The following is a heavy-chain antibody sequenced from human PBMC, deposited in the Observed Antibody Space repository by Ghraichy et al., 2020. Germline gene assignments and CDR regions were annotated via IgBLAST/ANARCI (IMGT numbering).Heavy chain of an antibody. CDR3: AREKAARHYYGMDV. CDR1: GYTFTSYG. Sequence: ASVKVSCKASGYTFTSYGISWVRQAPGQGLEWMGWISAYNGNTNYAQKLQGRVTMTTDTSTSTAYMELRSLRSDDTAVYYCAREKAARHYYGMDVWGQGTTVTVSS. CDR2: ISAYNGNT. D-gene: IGHD6-6*01. J-gene: IGHJ6*02. V-gene: IGHV1-18*01.